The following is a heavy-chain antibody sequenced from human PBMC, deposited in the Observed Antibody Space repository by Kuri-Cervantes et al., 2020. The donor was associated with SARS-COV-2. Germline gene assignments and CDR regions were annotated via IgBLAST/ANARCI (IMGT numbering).Heavy chain of an antibody. CDR1: GGSISSYY. D-gene: IGHD6-13*01. Sequence: ESLKISCTVSGGSISSYYWSWIWQPAGKGLEWIGRIYTSGSTNYNPSLKSRVTMSVDTTKNQFSLKLSSVTAADTAVYYCASTSAGYYGMDVWGQGTTVTVSS. J-gene: IGHJ6*02. V-gene: IGHV4-4*07. CDR2: IYTSGST. CDR3: ASTSAGYYGMDV.